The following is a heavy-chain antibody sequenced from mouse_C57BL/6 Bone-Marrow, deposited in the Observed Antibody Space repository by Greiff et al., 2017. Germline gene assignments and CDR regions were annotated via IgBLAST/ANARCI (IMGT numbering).Heavy chain of an antibody. D-gene: IGHD1-1*01. CDR1: GFSLTSYG. CDR2: IWGVGST. J-gene: IGHJ3*01. V-gene: IGHV2-6*01. CDR3: ASGYGGFAY. Sequence: VQLQESGPGLVAPSQSLSITCTVSGFSLTSYGVDWVRQSPGKGLEWLGVIWGVGSTNYNSALKSRLSISKDNSKSQVFLKMNSLQADDTAMYYCASGYGGFAYWGQGTLVTVSA.